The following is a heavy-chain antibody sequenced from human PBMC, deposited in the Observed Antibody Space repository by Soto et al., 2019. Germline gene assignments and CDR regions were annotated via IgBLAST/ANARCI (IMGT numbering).Heavy chain of an antibody. CDR1: GFTFSSYE. D-gene: IGHD1-7*01. V-gene: IGHV3-48*03. Sequence: GRSLRLSCAASGFTFSSYEMNWVRQAPGKGLEWVSYISSSGSTIYYADSVKGRFTISRDNAKNSLYLQMNSLRAEDTAVYYCARRLELRGYYYYGMDVWGQGTTVPVSS. CDR2: ISSSGSTI. CDR3: ARRLELRGYYYYGMDV. J-gene: IGHJ6*02.